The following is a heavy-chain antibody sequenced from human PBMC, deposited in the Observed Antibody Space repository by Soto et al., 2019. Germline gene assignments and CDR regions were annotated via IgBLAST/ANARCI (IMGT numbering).Heavy chain of an antibody. CDR3: ARLVISYSSGWYYYYYMDV. CDR1: GGSISSYY. J-gene: IGHJ6*03. Sequence: QVQLQESGPGLVKPSETLSLTCTVSGGSISSYYWSWIRQPPGKGLEWIGYIYYSGSTNYNPSLKSRVTISVDTSKNQFSLKLSSVTAADTAVYYCARLVISYSSGWYYYYYMDVWGKGTTVTVSS. D-gene: IGHD6-19*01. V-gene: IGHV4-59*08. CDR2: IYYSGST.